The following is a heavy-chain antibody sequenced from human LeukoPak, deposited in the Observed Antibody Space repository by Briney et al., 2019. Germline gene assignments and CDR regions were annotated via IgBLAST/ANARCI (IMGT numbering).Heavy chain of an antibody. CDR3: ARNIRVGDSFDH. V-gene: IGHV4-4*07. Sequence: PSETLSLTCTISGGSISSYYCTWIRQPAGEGLEWIGRISTSGNIKYNPSLKSRVTMSVDTSKNQFSLKLSSVTAADTAVYYCARNIRVGDSFDHWGQGTLVTVSS. CDR1: GGSISSYY. CDR2: ISTSGNI. J-gene: IGHJ4*02. D-gene: IGHD2-21*01.